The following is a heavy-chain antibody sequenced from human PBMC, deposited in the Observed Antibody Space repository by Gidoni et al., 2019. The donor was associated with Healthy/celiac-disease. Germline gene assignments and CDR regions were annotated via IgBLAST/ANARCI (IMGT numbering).Heavy chain of an antibody. D-gene: IGHD4-17*01. CDR1: GGPISSYY. V-gene: IGHV4-59*01. CDR3: ARGRTTVTTFFGDNWYFDL. Sequence: QVQLQESGPGLVKPSETLSLTCTVSGGPISSYYWSWIRQLPGKGLEWIGYIYYSGSTNYNPSLKSRVTISVDTSKNQFSLKLSSVTAADTAVYYCARGRTTVTTFFGDNWYFDLWGRGTLVTVSS. J-gene: IGHJ2*01. CDR2: IYYSGST.